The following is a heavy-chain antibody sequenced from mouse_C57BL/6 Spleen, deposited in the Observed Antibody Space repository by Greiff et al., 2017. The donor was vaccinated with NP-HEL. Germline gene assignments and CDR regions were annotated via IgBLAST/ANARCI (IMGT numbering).Heavy chain of an antibody. CDR2: ISYDGSN. V-gene: IGHV3-6*01. Sequence: EVKLQESGPGLVKPSQSLSLTCSVTGYSITSGYYWNWIRQFPGNKLEWMGYISYDGSNNYNPSLKNRISITRDTSKNQFFLKLNSVTTEDTATYYWARGGGYSYYFDYWGQGTTLTVSS. CDR3: ARGGGYSYYFDY. CDR1: GYSITSGYY. J-gene: IGHJ2*01. D-gene: IGHD2-3*01.